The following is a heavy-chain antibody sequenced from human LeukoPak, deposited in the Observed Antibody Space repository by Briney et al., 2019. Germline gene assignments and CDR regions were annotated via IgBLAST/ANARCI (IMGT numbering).Heavy chain of an antibody. J-gene: IGHJ6*02. V-gene: IGHV3-11*05. CDR2: ISSSSSYT. Sequence: GGSLRLSCAASGFTFSDYYMSWIRQAPGKGLAWVSYISSSSSYTNYADSVKGRFTISRDNAKNSLYLQMNSLRAENTAVYYCARGLGYSGSYLRYGMDVWGQGTTVTVSS. CDR1: GFTFSDYY. CDR3: ARGLGYSGSYLRYGMDV. D-gene: IGHD1-26*01.